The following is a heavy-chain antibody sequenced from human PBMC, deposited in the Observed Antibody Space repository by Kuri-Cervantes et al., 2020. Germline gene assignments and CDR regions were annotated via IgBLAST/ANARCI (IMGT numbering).Heavy chain of an antibody. V-gene: IGHV3-30*19. Sequence: GESLKISCAASGFTFSSYGMHWVRQAPGKGLEWVAVIWYDGSNKYYADSVKGRFTISRDNSKNTLYLQMNSLRAEDTAVYYCARGPHPNDILTGYYLDYWGQGTLVTVSS. CDR1: GFTFSSYG. D-gene: IGHD3-9*01. J-gene: IGHJ4*02. CDR3: ARGPHPNDILTGYYLDY. CDR2: IWYDGSNK.